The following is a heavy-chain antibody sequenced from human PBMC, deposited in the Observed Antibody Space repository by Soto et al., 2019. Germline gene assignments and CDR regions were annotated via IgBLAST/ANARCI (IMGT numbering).Heavy chain of an antibody. CDR1: GFTFSSYG. CDR2: ISYDGSNK. J-gene: IGHJ6*02. D-gene: IGHD5-12*01. Sequence: QVQLVESGGGVVQPGRSLRLSCAASGFTFSSYGMHWVRQAPGKGLEWVAVISYDGSNKYYADSVKGRFTISRDNSKNTLYLQMNSLRAEDTAVYYCAKEGTVEMATRKGRGGFYGMDVWGQGTTVTVSS. CDR3: AKEGTVEMATRKGRGGFYGMDV. V-gene: IGHV3-30*18.